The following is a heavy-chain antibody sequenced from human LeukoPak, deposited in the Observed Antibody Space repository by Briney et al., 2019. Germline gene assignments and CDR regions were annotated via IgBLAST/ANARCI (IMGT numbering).Heavy chain of an antibody. J-gene: IGHJ4*02. CDR2: ISSSGSTI. CDR3: ARSQELLWFGEGFDY. D-gene: IGHD3-10*01. V-gene: IGHV3-11*01. Sequence: GGSLRLSCAVSGFTFSDYYMSWIRQAPGKGLEWVSYISSSGSTIYYADSVKGRFAISRDNAKNSLYLQMNSLRAEDTAVYYCARSQELLWFGEGFDYWGQGTLVTVSS. CDR1: GFTFSDYY.